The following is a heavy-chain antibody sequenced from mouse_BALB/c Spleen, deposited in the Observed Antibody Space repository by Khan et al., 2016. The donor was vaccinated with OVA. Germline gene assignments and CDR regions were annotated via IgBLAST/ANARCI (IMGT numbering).Heavy chain of an antibody. CDR3: ARVYGGDFDY. Sequence: EVELVESVPGLVKPSQSLSLTCTVTGYSITSDYAWNWMRQFPGNNLECMGFITYSGNTNYNPSLKSRTSITRAPSKNPFYMQLNSVTTEDTATYDCARVYGGDFDYWGQGTTLTVSS. D-gene: IGHD1-1*01. J-gene: IGHJ2*01. CDR1: GYSITSDYA. V-gene: IGHV3-2*02. CDR2: ITYSGNT.